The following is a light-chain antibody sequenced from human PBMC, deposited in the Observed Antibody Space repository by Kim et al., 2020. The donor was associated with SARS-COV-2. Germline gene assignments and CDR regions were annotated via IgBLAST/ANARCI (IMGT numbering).Light chain of an antibody. J-gene: IGLJ1*01. V-gene: IGLV3-19*01. CDR1: SLRSYY. CDR3: QSYDSSLSGSEV. Sequence: LGQTVRITCQGDSLRSYYASWYQQKPGQAPVLVIYGKNNRPSGVPDRFSGSKSGTSASLAITGLQAEDEADYYCQSYDSSLSGSEVFGTGTKVTVL. CDR2: GKN.